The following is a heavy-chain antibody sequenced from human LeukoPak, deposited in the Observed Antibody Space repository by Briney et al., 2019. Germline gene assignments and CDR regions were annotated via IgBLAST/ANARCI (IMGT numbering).Heavy chain of an antibody. V-gene: IGHV3-7*04. CDR1: GFTFSSYW. CDR3: ARDRGYSTFDF. Sequence: GGSLRLSCAASGFTFSSYWMSWVRQAPGEGLEWVANINQDESEENFVDSVKGRISISRDNAKRSVYLQMNSLRAEDTAMYYCARDRGYSTFDFWGQGTLVTVSS. J-gene: IGHJ4*02. D-gene: IGHD4-11*01. CDR2: INQDESEE.